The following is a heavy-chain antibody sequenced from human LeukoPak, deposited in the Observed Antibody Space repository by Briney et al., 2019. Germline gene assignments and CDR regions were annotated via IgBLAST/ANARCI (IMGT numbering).Heavy chain of an antibody. V-gene: IGHV4-59*08. J-gene: IGHJ4*02. CDR3: ARRARWAQDFDY. D-gene: IGHD5-24*01. Sequence: SETLSLTCTVSGGSVSSYYWSWIRRPPGRGLEWIAYLSHSGSTNYNPSPKSRVTISVDTSKNQFSLRLSSVTAADTAVYYCARRARWAQDFDYWGQGTLVTVSS. CDR1: GGSVSSYY. CDR2: LSHSGST.